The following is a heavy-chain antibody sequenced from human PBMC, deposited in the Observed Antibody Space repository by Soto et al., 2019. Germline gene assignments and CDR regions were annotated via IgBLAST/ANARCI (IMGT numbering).Heavy chain of an antibody. D-gene: IGHD5-12*01. CDR1: GFTFSNAW. V-gene: IGHV3-15*07. J-gene: IGHJ6*02. Sequence: PGGSLRLSCAASGFTFSNAWMNWVRQAPGKGLEWVGRIKSKTDGGTTDYAAPVKGRFTISRDDSKNTLYLQMNSLKTEDTAVYYCITPGWWLRGGYYYYGMDVWGQGTTVTVSS. CDR3: ITPGWWLRGGYYYYGMDV. CDR2: IKSKTDGGTT.